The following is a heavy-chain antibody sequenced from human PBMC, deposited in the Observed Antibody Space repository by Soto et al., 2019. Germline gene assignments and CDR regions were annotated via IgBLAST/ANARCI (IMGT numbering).Heavy chain of an antibody. CDR1: GFIFSSYW. V-gene: IGHV3-7*01. CDR3: ARQYCGGDCHLDY. Sequence: PGGSLRLSCAASGFIFSSYWMSWARQAPGEGLEWVANIKKDGSETNYVDSVKGRFTISRDNAKNSLYLQMNSLRTEDTAVYYCARQYCGGDCHLDYWGQGTLVTVSS. CDR2: IKKDGSET. J-gene: IGHJ4*02. D-gene: IGHD2-21*02.